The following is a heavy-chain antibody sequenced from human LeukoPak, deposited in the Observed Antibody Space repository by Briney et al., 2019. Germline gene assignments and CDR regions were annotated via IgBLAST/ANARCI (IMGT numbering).Heavy chain of an antibody. CDR3: ARERLVDLATIFDY. Sequence: SETLSLTCVVSGGSIRGYYWTWIRQPPGKGLEWIGYTYYRGSSSFNPSLRSRVTISVDMSKNQVSLKLTSVTAADTAVYYCARERLVDLATIFDYWGQGALSPSPQ. CDR2: TYYRGSS. V-gene: IGHV4-59*01. J-gene: IGHJ4*02. CDR1: GGSIRGYY. D-gene: IGHD5-24*01.